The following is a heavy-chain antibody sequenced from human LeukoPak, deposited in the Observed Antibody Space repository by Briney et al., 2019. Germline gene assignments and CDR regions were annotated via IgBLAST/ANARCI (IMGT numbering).Heavy chain of an antibody. J-gene: IGHJ4*02. D-gene: IGHD3-22*01. CDR1: GFTFSSYS. V-gene: IGHV3-21*01. CDR2: ISGSSSYI. Sequence: GGSLRLSCAASGFTFSSYSMNWVRQAPGKGLEWVSSISGSSSYIYYADSVKGRFTISRDNAKNSLYLQMNSLRAEDTAVYYCARGGDSRYHKDFDYWGQGTLVTVSS. CDR3: ARGGDSRYHKDFDY.